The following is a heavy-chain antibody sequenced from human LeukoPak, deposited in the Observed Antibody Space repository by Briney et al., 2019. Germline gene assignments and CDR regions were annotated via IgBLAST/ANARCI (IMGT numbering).Heavy chain of an antibody. J-gene: IGHJ4*02. D-gene: IGHD3-22*01. CDR2: ISAYNCNT. V-gene: IGHV1-18*01. Sequence: GASVKVSCKASGYTFSNYGISWVRQAPGQGLEWLGWISAYNCNTHYAQKLQGRVTLTTDTSTSTAYMEVRSLRSDDTAVYFCARVIPDYYDSSGYPLFFDYWGQGTLVTVSS. CDR1: GYTFSNYG. CDR3: ARVIPDYYDSSGYPLFFDY.